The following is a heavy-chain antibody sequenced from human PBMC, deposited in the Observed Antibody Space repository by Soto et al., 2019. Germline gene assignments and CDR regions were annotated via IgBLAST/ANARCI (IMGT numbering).Heavy chain of an antibody. J-gene: IGHJ4*02. CDR3: ARDLDASGSYYTDY. CDR2: IIPIFGTA. D-gene: IGHD3-10*01. Sequence: GASVKVSCKTSGYTFTNYFVHWVRQAPGQGLEWMGGIIPIFGTANYAQKFQGRVTITADKSTSTAYMELSSLRSDDTAVYYCARDLDASGSYYTDYWGQGTLVTVSS. CDR1: GYTFTNYF. V-gene: IGHV1-69*06.